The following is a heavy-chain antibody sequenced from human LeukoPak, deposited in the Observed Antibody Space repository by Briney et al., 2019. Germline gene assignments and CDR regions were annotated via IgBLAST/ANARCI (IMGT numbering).Heavy chain of an antibody. Sequence: GRSLRLSCAAYGFTFSNYDMHWVRQVPGKGLEWVAVIWFDGSNKFYADSVKGRFTISRDNSKNTLYLQMNSLRAEDTAVYYCASSAGALIDCWGQGTLVIVSS. CDR3: ASSAGALIDC. CDR2: IWFDGSNK. J-gene: IGHJ4*02. V-gene: IGHV3-33*01. D-gene: IGHD6-19*01. CDR1: GFTFSNYD.